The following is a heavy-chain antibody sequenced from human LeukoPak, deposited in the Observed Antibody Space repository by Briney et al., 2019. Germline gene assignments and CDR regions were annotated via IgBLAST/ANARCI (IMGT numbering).Heavy chain of an antibody. Sequence: PGGSLRLSCAASGFTFSSYGMHWVRQAPGKGLEWVAVISYDGSNKYYADSVKGRFTISRDNSKNTLYLQMNSLRAEDTAVYYCAREPPWFGEFLFDYWGQGTLVTVSS. D-gene: IGHD3-10*01. V-gene: IGHV3-30*03. CDR3: AREPPWFGEFLFDY. CDR1: GFTFSSYG. CDR2: ISYDGSNK. J-gene: IGHJ4*02.